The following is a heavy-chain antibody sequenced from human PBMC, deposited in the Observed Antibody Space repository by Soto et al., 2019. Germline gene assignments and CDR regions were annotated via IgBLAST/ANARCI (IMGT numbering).Heavy chain of an antibody. D-gene: IGHD1-26*01. V-gene: IGHV3-7*01. CDR3: GRDLRDWDSGSYPYDY. Sequence: GGSLRLSCAASGFTFSSYAMSWVRQAPGKGLEWVANIGGDGDEQYYVDSVKGRFTISRDNAKNSLYLQMNSLRAEDTAVYYCGRDLRDWDSGSYPYDYWGQGTLVTVSS. CDR1: GFTFSSYA. CDR2: IGGDGDEQ. J-gene: IGHJ4*02.